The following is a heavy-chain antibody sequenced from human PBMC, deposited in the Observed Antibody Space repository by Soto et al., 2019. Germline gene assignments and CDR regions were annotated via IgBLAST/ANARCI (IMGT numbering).Heavy chain of an antibody. CDR2: IIPIFGTA. CDR1: GGTFSSYA. D-gene: IGHD2-15*01. J-gene: IGHJ4*02. V-gene: IGHV1-69*12. CDR3: ARDGVETPYCSGGSCYSY. Sequence: QVQLVQSGAEVKKPGSSVKVSCKASGGTFSSYAISWVRQAPGQGLEWMGGIIPIFGTANYAQKFQGRVTITADEATSTAYMELSSLRSEDTAVYYCARDGVETPYCSGGSCYSYWGQGTLVTVSS.